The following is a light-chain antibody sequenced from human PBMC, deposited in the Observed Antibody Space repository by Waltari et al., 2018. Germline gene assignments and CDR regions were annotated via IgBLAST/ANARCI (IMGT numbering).Light chain of an antibody. CDR3: CSYAGSTTWV. V-gene: IGLV2-23*02. J-gene: IGLJ3*02. CDR1: SSDVGSYNL. CDR2: EVT. Sequence: QSALNQPASVSGSPGQSITISCTGTSSDVGSYNLVSWYQQHPGKAPKLMIYEVTKRPSGVSNRFSGSKSGNTASLTISGLQAEDEADYYCCSYAGSTTWVFGGVTKLTVL.